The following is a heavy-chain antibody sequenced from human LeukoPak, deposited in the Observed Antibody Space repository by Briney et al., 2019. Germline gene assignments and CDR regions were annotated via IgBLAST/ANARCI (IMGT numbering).Heavy chain of an antibody. CDR3: ARESTEERPGC. CDR1: GFTFSSYA. Sequence: GGSLRLSCAASGFTFSSYAMSWVRQAPGKGLEWVSAISGSGGSTYYADSVKGRFTISRDNSKNTLYLQMSSLRAEDTAVYFCARESTEERPGCWGQGTLVTVSS. J-gene: IGHJ4*02. CDR2: ISGSGGST. V-gene: IGHV3-23*01. D-gene: IGHD1-1*01.